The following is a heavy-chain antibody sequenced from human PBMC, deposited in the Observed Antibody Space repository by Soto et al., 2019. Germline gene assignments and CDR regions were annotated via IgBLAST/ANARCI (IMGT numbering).Heavy chain of an antibody. CDR1: GGTFSSYA. J-gene: IGHJ4*02. CDR2: IIPIFGTA. D-gene: IGHD3-22*01. CDR3: AGEGAIEDYESGDPLDY. V-gene: IGHV1-69*12. Sequence: QVQLVQSGAEVKKPGSSVKVSCKASGGTFSSYAISWVRQAPGQGLEWMGGIIPIFGTANYAQKFQGRVTMTADVSTSTADMPQSSPRSEDTAVYYCAGEGAIEDYESGDPLDYWGQGTLVTVAS.